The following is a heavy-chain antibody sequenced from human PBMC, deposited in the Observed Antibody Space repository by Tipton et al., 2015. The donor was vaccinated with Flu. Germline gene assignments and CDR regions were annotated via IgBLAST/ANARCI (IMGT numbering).Heavy chain of an antibody. V-gene: IGHV4-38-2*02. CDR2: IDRDGNT. CDR1: GDSIRSRYY. D-gene: IGHD3-10*01. J-gene: IGHJ4*02. Sequence: LRLSCSVPGDSIRSRYYWAWIRQPPGRGLEWIGNIDRDGNTYRNPSLRSRVAISVDTSRNQFSLKLSSVTAADTAVYYCARGGLLWFGELSPGYFDYWGQGTLVTVSS. CDR3: ARGGLLWFGELSPGYFDY.